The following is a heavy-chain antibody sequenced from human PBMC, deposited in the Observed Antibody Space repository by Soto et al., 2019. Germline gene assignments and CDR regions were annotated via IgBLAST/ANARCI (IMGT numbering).Heavy chain of an antibody. D-gene: IGHD5-12*01. CDR2: ISTYRGNT. CDR1: GYTFTTYG. CDR3: ARDLGRDGYNDGFDFDY. Sequence: ASVKVSSNASGYTFTTYGITWVRQAPGQGLEWMGWISTYRGNTNYAQKFQGRVTMTTDTSTNTGHMELRSLRSDDTAVYYCARDLGRDGYNDGFDFDYWGQGTLVTVSS. J-gene: IGHJ4*02. V-gene: IGHV1-18*04.